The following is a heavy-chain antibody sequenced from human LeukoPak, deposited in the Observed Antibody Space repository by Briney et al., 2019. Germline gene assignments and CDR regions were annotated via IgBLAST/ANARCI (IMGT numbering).Heavy chain of an antibody. Sequence: GGSLRLSCAASGITVSTNYMSWVRQAPGKGLEWVAVIWYDGSNKYYADSVKGRFTISRDNSKNTLYLQMNSLRAEDTAVYYCARDSSGWYGRRYYYYGMDVWGQGTTVTVSS. D-gene: IGHD6-19*01. CDR3: ARDSSGWYGRRYYYYGMDV. CDR2: IWYDGSNK. V-gene: IGHV3-33*08. J-gene: IGHJ6*02. CDR1: GITVSTNY.